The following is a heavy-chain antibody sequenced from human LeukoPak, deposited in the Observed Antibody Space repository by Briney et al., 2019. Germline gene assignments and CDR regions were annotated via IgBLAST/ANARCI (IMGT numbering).Heavy chain of an antibody. J-gene: IGHJ4*02. CDR3: ARHLDFDY. CDR1: GGSISSSSYY. V-gene: IGHV4-39*07. Sequence: SETLSLTCTVSGGSISSSSYYWGWIRQPPGKGLEWIGSIYYSGSTYYNPSLKSRVTISVDTSKNQFSLKLSSVTAADTAVYYCARHLDFDYWGQGTLVTVSS. CDR2: IYYSGST. D-gene: IGHD3-16*01.